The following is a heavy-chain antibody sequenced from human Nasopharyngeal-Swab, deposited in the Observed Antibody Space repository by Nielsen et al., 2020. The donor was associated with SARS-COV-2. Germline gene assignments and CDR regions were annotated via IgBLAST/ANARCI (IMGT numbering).Heavy chain of an antibody. V-gene: IGHV4-34*01. D-gene: IGHD3-22*01. CDR2: INHRGST. Sequence: SETLFLTCAVYGGSFTDYYWTWIRQPPGKRLEWIGEINHRGSTNYNPSLKSRVTISADTSKNQFSLNLSSVTAADTAIYYCARGLVDVNMMLVVIGFSYWLDSWGQGTLVTVSS. J-gene: IGHJ5*01. CDR1: GGSFTDYY. CDR3: ARGLVDVNMMLVVIGFSYWLDS.